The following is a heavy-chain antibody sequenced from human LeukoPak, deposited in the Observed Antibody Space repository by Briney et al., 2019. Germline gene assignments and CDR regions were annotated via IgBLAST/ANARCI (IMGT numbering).Heavy chain of an antibody. V-gene: IGHV4-4*09. CDR1: GSFSSYY. D-gene: IGHD3-10*01. Sequence: PSETLSLTCTVSGSFSSYYWSWIRQPPGKGLERMGYIYTSGSTNYNPSLKSRVTISVDTSKNQFSLKLSSVTAADTAVYYCARGRYYYGSGSYWHYYYMDVWGKGTTVTVSS. J-gene: IGHJ6*03. CDR3: ARGRYYYGSGSYWHYYYMDV. CDR2: IYTSGST.